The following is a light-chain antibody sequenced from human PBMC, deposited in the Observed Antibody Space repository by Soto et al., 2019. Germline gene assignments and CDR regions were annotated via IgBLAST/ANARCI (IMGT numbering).Light chain of an antibody. CDR1: QSVSSF. V-gene: IGKV3-11*01. CDR2: DAS. Sequence: EIVLTQSPATLSLSPGERATLSCRASQSVSSFLAWYQQKPGQAPRLLIYDASHRATGIPARFSGSGSGTDFTLTIRSLEPEDFAVYYCKQRSNWPKTFGQGTKVDIK. CDR3: KQRSNWPKT. J-gene: IGKJ1*01.